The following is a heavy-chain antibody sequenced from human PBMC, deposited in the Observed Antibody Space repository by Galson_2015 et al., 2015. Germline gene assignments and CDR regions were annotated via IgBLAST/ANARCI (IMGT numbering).Heavy chain of an antibody. CDR3: ARDAAPIAAAGYDAFDI. D-gene: IGHD6-13*01. Sequence: SLRLSCAASGFTFSTFALHWVRQAPGKGLEWVAFISYDGSNKYYADSVKGRFTISRDNSNNTLYLQMNSLRAEDTVVYYCARDAAPIAAAGYDAFDIWGQGTLVTVSS. CDR2: ISYDGSNK. J-gene: IGHJ3*02. CDR1: GFTFSTFA. V-gene: IGHV3-30-3*01.